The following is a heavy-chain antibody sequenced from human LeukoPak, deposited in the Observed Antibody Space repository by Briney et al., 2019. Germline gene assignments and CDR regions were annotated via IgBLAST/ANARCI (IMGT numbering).Heavy chain of an antibody. CDR1: GGSMSTYY. CDR2: IYYSGST. CDR3: AGRLWRRDGYNLSAFDI. D-gene: IGHD5-24*01. Sequence: SSETLSLTCTVSGGSMSTYYWSWIRQPPGKGLEWIGYIYYSGSTNYNPSLKSRVTISVDTSKNQFSLKLSSVTAADTAVYYCAGRLWRRDGYNLSAFDIWGQGTMVTVSS. J-gene: IGHJ3*02. V-gene: IGHV4-59*01.